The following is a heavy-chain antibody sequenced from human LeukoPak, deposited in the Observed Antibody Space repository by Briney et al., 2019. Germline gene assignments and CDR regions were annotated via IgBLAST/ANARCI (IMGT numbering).Heavy chain of an antibody. CDR3: AKDGRYYEGSGLMDH. V-gene: IGHV3-30*18. J-gene: IGHJ4*02. Sequence: PGRSLRLSCAASGFTFRNYGLHWVRQAPGKGLEWIAIISDDGTKRHYADSVKGRFTVSRDNSNKTLFLQMNNLEPNDTAVYYCAKDGRYYEGSGLMDHWGQGTLVIVSS. CDR2: ISDDGTKR. CDR1: GFTFRNYG. D-gene: IGHD3-22*01.